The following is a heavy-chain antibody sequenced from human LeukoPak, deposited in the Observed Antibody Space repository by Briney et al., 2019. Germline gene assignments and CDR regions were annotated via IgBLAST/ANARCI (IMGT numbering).Heavy chain of an antibody. CDR2: IYHSGST. CDR1: GYSISSGYY. V-gene: IGHV4-38-2*01. J-gene: IGHJ4*02. Sequence: SETLSLTCAVSGYSISSGYYWGWIRQPPGKGLEWIGSIYHSGSTYYNPSLKSRVTISVDTSKNQFSLKLSSVTTADTAVYYCARVSGLIDYWGQGTLVTVSS. D-gene: IGHD1-26*01. CDR3: ARVSGLIDY.